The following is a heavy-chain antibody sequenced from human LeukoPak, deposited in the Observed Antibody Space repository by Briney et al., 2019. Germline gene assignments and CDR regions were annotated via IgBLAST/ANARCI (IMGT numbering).Heavy chain of an antibody. V-gene: IGHV1-18*01. D-gene: IGHD6-19*01. CDR3: GKGSTGWSRDP. CDR2: ISATSGNT. J-gene: IGHJ5*02. CDR1: GYTFTKRG. Sequence: ASVKVSCKASGYTFTKRGISWMRHVPGQGLEWMGWISATSGNTYYAQTFQDRVTMTTDASTSTAYMELRDLAPDDTAVYYCGKGSTGWSRDPWGQGTLVTVSS.